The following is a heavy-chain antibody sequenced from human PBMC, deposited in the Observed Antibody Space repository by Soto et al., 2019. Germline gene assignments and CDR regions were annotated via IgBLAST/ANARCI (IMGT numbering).Heavy chain of an antibody. CDR2: ISGSGGST. Sequence: EVQLLESGGGLVQPGGSLRLSCAASGFTFSSYAMSWVRQAPGKGLEWVSAISGSGGSTYYADSVKGRFTIPRDKSKNTLYLQMNSLRAEDTAVYYCAKASPPRSCSGGSCYIGSFDYWGQGTLVTFSS. V-gene: IGHV3-23*01. CDR1: GFTFSSYA. CDR3: AKASPPRSCSGGSCYIGSFDY. D-gene: IGHD2-15*01. J-gene: IGHJ4*02.